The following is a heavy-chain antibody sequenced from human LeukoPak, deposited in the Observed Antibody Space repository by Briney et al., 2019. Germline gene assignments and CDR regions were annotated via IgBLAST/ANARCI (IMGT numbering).Heavy chain of an antibody. Sequence: PSETLSLTCTVSGGSISTYYWSWVRQPPGKGLEWIGYVYYSGSTEYNPSLKSRVTMSVDTSRIQFSLKLNSMTAADTAVYYCARTYSSLRWFDPWGQGTLVTVSS. CDR3: ARTYSSLRWFDP. D-gene: IGHD6-6*01. J-gene: IGHJ5*02. CDR1: GGSISTYY. CDR2: VYYSGST. V-gene: IGHV4-59*01.